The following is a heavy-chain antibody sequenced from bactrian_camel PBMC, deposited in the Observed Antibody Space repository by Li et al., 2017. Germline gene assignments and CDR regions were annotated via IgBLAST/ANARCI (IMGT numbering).Heavy chain of an antibody. CDR3: TKDRSSGDRHCVQST. CDR1: GFPFSDYP. CDR2: IAYDGWVS. J-gene: IGHJ4*01. V-gene: IGHV3S42*01. D-gene: IGHD5*01. Sequence: DVQLVESGGGLVLPGGSLRLSCAASGFPFSDYPMSWVRQAPGKGLEWVARIAYDGWVSRYNDPAKGRFTISRDNAKNMLYLQMNSLKPEDTAMYYCTKDRSSGDRHCVQSTRGQGTQVTVS.